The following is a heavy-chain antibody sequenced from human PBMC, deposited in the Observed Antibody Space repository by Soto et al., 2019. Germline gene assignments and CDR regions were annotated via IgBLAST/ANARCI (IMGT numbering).Heavy chain of an antibody. Sequence: GXSVKVSCKASGYIFTSYYMNLVRQAPGQGLEWMGIINPSAGGTSYAQKFQARVTMTRDTSTSTIYMELSSLTSEDTAVYYCARDSTLADWGQGTLVTVSS. CDR1: GYIFTSYY. CDR2: INPSAGGT. V-gene: IGHV1-46*01. CDR3: ARDSTLAD. J-gene: IGHJ4*02.